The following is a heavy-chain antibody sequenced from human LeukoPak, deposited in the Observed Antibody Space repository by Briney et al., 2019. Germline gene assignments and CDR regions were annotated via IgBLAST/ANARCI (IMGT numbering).Heavy chain of an antibody. CDR3: AKDLHIVVVTAIPNWFDP. CDR1: GFTFSDYS. J-gene: IGHJ5*02. D-gene: IGHD2-21*02. V-gene: IGHV3-23*01. Sequence: PGGSLRLSCAASGFTFSDYSMNWVRQAPGKGLEWVSAISGSGGSTYYADSVKGWFTISRDNSKNTLYLQMNSLRAEDTAVYYCAKDLHIVVVTAIPNWFDPWGQGTLVTVSS. CDR2: ISGSGGST.